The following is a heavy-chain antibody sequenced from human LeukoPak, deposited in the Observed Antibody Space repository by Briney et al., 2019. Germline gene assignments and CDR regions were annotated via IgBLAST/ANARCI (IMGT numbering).Heavy chain of an antibody. Sequence: PGGSLRLSCTAPGFPFNAYNIHWIRQSPGRGLEWVSFIRNDETEIHYADFAKGRFTISRDRSKSSVYLQTNSLRPDDTALYYCAKDGGRYRFDFWGQGTMVTVSS. CDR3: AKDGGRYRFDF. CDR2: IRNDETEI. CDR1: GFPFNAYN. D-gene: IGHD3-16*02. V-gene: IGHV3-30*02. J-gene: IGHJ4*02.